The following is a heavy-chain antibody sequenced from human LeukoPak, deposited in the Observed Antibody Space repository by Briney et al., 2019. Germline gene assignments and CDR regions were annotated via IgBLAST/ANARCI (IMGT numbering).Heavy chain of an antibody. D-gene: IGHD5-12*01. J-gene: IGHJ4*02. CDR3: ARALGGYGHFDY. CDR1: GFTFSNYW. V-gene: IGHV3-74*01. CDR2: INGDGSDT. Sequence: PGGSLGLSCAASGFTFSNYWMHWVRQAPGKGLVCVSRINGDGSDTNYADSVRGRFTISRDNAKNTLSLQMNSLRAEDTAVYYCARALGGYGHFDYLGQGTLVTVSS.